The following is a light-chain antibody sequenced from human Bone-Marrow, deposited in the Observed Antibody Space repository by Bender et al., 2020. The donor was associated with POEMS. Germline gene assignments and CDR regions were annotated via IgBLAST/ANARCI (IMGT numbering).Light chain of an antibody. CDR1: SSNIGAHA. CDR3: AAWDDNLNGLV. Sequence: QSVLTQPPSASGTPGQRVTISCSGGSSNIGAHAVNWYQHPPGTAPKVLIYRDDQRPSRVPDRFSGSKSGTSASLAISGLQSEDEADYFCAAWDDNLNGLVFGGGTKLTVL. V-gene: IGLV1-44*01. CDR2: RDD. J-gene: IGLJ3*02.